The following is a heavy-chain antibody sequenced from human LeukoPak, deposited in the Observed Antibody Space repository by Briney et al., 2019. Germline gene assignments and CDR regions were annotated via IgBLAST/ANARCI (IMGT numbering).Heavy chain of an antibody. Sequence: PSETLSLTCTVSGGSISSSSSSWGWIRQPPGKGLEWIGSIYYSGSTYYNPSLKSRVTISVDTSKNQFSLKLSSVTAADTAVYYCARPRDSTHKDFDYWGQGTLVTVSS. V-gene: IGHV4-39*01. CDR2: IYYSGST. J-gene: IGHJ4*02. CDR1: GGSISSSSSS. D-gene: IGHD2-21*01. CDR3: ARPRDSTHKDFDY.